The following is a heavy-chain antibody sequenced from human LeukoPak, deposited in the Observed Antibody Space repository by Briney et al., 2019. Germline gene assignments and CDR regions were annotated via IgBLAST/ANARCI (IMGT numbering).Heavy chain of an antibody. CDR3: SRGGGLTDCDGMDV. D-gene: IGHD2-21*02. J-gene: IGHJ6*02. Sequence: GGSLRLSCAASGFTVSSNYMSWVRQAPGKGLEWVAVIYSGGSTYYSDSVRGRFTISRDNSKNKLYLQMNTLRAEDTAVYYYSRGGGLTDCDGMDVWGQGTTVTVSS. CDR2: IYSGGST. CDR1: GFTVSSNY. V-gene: IGHV3-66*01.